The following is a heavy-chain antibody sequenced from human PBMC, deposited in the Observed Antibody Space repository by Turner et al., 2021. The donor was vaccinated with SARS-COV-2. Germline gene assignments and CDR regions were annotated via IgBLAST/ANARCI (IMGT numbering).Heavy chain of an antibody. J-gene: IGHJ4*02. D-gene: IGHD3-10*01. V-gene: IGHV3-66*01. CDR1: GLTVSSNY. CDR3: ARFGGYRGDNDS. CDR2: IYSGGST. Sequence: EVQLVASGGGLVQPGASLVLSCAASGLTVSSNYRSWVRQVPGKGLEWVSVIYSGGSTYNADSVKGRFTISRDNSKNTLYLQMNSLRAEDTAVYYCARFGGYRGDNDSWGQGTLVTVSS.